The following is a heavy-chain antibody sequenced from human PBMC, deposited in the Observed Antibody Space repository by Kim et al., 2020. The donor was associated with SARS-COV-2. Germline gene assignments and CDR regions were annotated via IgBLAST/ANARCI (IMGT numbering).Heavy chain of an antibody. J-gene: IGHJ4*02. Sequence: SETLSLTCTVSGGSISSSSYYWGWIRQPPGKGLEWIGSIYYSGSTYYNPSLKSRVTISVDTSKNQFSLKLSSVTAADTAVYYCATMGSGWEIDYWGQGTL. CDR2: IYYSGST. CDR3: ATMGSGWEIDY. V-gene: IGHV4-39*01. CDR1: GGSISSSSYY. D-gene: IGHD6-19*01.